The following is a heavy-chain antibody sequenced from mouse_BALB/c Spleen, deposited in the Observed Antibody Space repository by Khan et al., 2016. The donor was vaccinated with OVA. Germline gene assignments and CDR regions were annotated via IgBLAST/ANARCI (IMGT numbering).Heavy chain of an antibody. D-gene: IGHD3-3*01. J-gene: IGHJ4*01. V-gene: IGHV1-18*01. Sequence: VRLQQSGPELVKPGASVKISCRTSGYTFPEYTVHWVKQSLGKSLDWIGVINPKNGGTAYNQKFKGKATLTVDKSSSTAYMEFRSLTSEDSAIYYCARDAGRYWGQGTSVTVAS. CDR2: INPKNGGT. CDR1: GYTFPEYT. CDR3: ARDAGRY.